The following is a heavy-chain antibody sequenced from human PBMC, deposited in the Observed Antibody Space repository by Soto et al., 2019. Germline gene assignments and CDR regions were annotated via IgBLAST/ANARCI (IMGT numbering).Heavy chain of an antibody. V-gene: IGHV4-59*01. CDR1: GGSISSYY. Sequence: SETLSLTCTVSGGSISSYYWSWIRQPPGKGLEWIGYIYYSGRTNYNPSLKSRVTISVDTSKNQFSLKLSSVTAADTAVYYCARGGFLEWDYYYYGMDVWGQGTTVT. J-gene: IGHJ6*02. D-gene: IGHD3-3*01. CDR2: IYYSGRT. CDR3: ARGGFLEWDYYYYGMDV.